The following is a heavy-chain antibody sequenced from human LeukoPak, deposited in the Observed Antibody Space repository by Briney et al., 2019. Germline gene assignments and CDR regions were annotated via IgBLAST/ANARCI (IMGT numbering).Heavy chain of an antibody. CDR3: AKGRCSSTSCPSGDY. CDR1: GFTFSNYA. D-gene: IGHD2-2*01. CDR2: ISGSGGST. V-gene: IGHV3-23*01. Sequence: PGGSLSLSCAASGFTFSNYAMSWVRQAPGKGLEWVSAISGSGGSTYYADSVKGRFTISRDNSKNTLYLQMNSLRAEDTAVYYCAKGRCSSTSCPSGDYWGQGTLVTVSS. J-gene: IGHJ4*02.